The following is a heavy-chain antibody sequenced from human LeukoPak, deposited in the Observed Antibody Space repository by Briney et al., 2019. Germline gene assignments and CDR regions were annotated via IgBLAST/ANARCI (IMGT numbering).Heavy chain of an antibody. Sequence: SETLSLTCSVSDDSITMYYWTWIRQPPGKGLEWIGYVDHTGSTNFNPSLNGRVSISRDTSKNPFSLRLRSVTAADTAVYFCARGRVSSSTYYSTYYYYFYMDVWGKGTTVTVSS. V-gene: IGHV4-59*01. CDR2: VDHTGST. J-gene: IGHJ6*03. CDR1: DDSITMYY. CDR3: ARGRVSSSTYYSTYYYYFYMDV. D-gene: IGHD3-22*01.